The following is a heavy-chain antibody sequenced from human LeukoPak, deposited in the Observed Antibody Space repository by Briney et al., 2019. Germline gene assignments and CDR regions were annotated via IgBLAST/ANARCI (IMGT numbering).Heavy chain of an antibody. D-gene: IGHD2-2*01. Sequence: GGSLRLSCAASGFTFSSYGMHWVRQAPGKGLVWVGVISYDGSNKYYADSVKGRFTISRDNSKNTLYLQMNSLRAEDTAVYYCAKVDCSSTSCYYGMDVWGKGTTVTVSS. J-gene: IGHJ6*04. CDR3: AKVDCSSTSCYYGMDV. CDR2: ISYDGSNK. V-gene: IGHV3-30*18. CDR1: GFTFSSYG.